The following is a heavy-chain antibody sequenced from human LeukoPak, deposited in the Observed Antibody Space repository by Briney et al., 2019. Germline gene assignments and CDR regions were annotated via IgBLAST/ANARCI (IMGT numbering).Heavy chain of an antibody. CDR3: ARSPIDFNYYYGMDV. J-gene: IGHJ6*02. CDR2: IYYSGST. Sequence: SETLSLTCTVSGVSISSYYWSWSRQPPGKGLEWIGYIYYSGSTNYNPSLKSRVTISVDTSKNQSSLKLSSVTAADTAVYYCARSPIDFNYYYGMDVWGQGTTVTVSS. V-gene: IGHV4-59*08. D-gene: IGHD3-9*01. CDR1: GVSISSYY.